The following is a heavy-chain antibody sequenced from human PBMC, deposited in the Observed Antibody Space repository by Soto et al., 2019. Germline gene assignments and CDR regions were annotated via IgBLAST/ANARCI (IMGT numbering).Heavy chain of an antibody. CDR2: ILYTGTT. J-gene: IGHJ4*02. D-gene: IGHD2-21*01. CDR3: ARLGWGNGDSDY. Sequence: SSETLWLTCTVSGGSISKSNYFWVWIRQAPGKGLDWIASILYTGTTSYNSSLKSRVAISVDTSKNQFSLKLNSVTAADTAVYYCARLGWGNGDSDYWGQGTLVTVS. V-gene: IGHV4-39*01. CDR1: GGSISKSNYF.